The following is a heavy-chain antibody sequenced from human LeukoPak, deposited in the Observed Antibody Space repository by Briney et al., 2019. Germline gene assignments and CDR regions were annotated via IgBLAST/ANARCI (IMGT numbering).Heavy chain of an antibody. J-gene: IGHJ4*02. Sequence: PSETLSLTCTVSGGSISSGSYYWSWIRQPAGKGLEWIGRIYTSGSTNYNPSLKSRVTISVDTSKNQFSLKLSSVTAADTAVYYCARGDRPYSSSPAGYWGQGTLVTVSS. CDR1: GGSISSGSYY. CDR2: IYTSGST. D-gene: IGHD6-6*01. V-gene: IGHV4-61*02. CDR3: ARGDRPYSSSPAGY.